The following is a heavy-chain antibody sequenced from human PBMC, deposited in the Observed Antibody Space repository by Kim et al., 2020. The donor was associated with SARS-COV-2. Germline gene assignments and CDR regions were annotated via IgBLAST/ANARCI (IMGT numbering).Heavy chain of an antibody. J-gene: IGHJ4*02. D-gene: IGHD3-22*01. CDR1: GGSISSSSYY. Sequence: SETLSLTCTVSGGSISSSSYYWGWIRQPPGKGLEWIGSIYYSGSTYYNPSLKSRVTISVDTSKNQFSLKLSSVTAADTAVYYCVGSSGYYLSGYWGQGTLVTISS. V-gene: IGHV4-39*01. CDR3: VGSSGYYLSGY. CDR2: IYYSGST.